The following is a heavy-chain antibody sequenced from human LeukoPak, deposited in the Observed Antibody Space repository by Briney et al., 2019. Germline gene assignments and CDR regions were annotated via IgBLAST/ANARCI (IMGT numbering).Heavy chain of an antibody. CDR2: VYTTGSS. J-gene: IGHJ4*02. D-gene: IGHD2/OR15-2a*01. V-gene: IGHV4-4*07. CDR1: GASITSYF. Sequence: SETLSLTCSVSGASITSYFWSWIRQPAGKGLEYIGRVYTTGSSNYNPSLKSRVTMSLDTSKNQFSLKLISVTAADTAVYYCARGPSSPTNPFCDYWGQGSQVTVSS. CDR3: ARGPSSPTNPFCDY.